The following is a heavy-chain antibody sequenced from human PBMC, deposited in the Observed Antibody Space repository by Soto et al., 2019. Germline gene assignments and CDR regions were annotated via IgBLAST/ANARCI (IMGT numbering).Heavy chain of an antibody. J-gene: IGHJ4*02. V-gene: IGHV3-23*01. CDR1: GVTFSSYA. D-gene: IGHD2-15*01. Sequence: EVQLLESGGGLVQPGGSLRLSCAASGVTFSSYAMSWVRQAPGKGLEWVSAISGSGGSTYYADSVKGRFTISRDNSENTLYLQMNSLRAEDTAVYYCAKDGCSGGSCDLDYWGQGTLVTVAS. CDR2: ISGSGGST. CDR3: AKDGCSGGSCDLDY.